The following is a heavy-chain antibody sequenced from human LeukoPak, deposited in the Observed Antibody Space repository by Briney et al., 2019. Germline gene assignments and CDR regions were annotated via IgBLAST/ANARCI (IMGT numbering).Heavy chain of an antibody. V-gene: IGHV3-74*01. CDR2: SNSDGSSI. Sequence: PGGSLRLSCAASGLTISDYWMHWVRQAPGKGLVWVSRSNSDGSSISCADSVKGRFTISRDIAKNTLYLQMNSLRDEDTGVYYCARDWSFDYWGQGTLVTVSS. CDR3: ARDWSFDY. CDR1: GLTISDYW. J-gene: IGHJ4*02. D-gene: IGHD2-8*02.